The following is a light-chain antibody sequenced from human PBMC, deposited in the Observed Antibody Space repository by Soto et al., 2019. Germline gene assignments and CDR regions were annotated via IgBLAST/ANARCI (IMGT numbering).Light chain of an antibody. J-gene: IGLJ2*01. Sequence: QSALTQPPSASGSPGQSVTISCTGTSSDVGGYNSVSWFQQHPGKARKLMIYEVSKRPSGVPDRFSGSKSGNTASLTVSGLQAEDQADYYCSSYAGSNNVIFGGGTKLTVL. CDR2: EVS. CDR1: SSDVGGYNS. V-gene: IGLV2-8*01. CDR3: SSYAGSNNVI.